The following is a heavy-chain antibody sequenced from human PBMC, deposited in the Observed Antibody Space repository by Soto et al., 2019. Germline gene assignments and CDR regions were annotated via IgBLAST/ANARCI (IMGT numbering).Heavy chain of an antibody. CDR2: ISAYNGNT. CDR1: GYTFTSYG. D-gene: IGHD3-3*01. J-gene: IGHJ4*02. CDR3: ARDRYDFWSGYPTFDY. V-gene: IGHV1-18*01. Sequence: QVQLVQSGAEVKKPGASVKVSCKASGYTFTSYGISWVRQAPGQGLEWMGWISAYNGNTNYAQKLQGRVTMTTDTSTSTGYMELRSLGSDDTAVYYCARDRYDFWSGYPTFDYWGQGTLVTVSS.